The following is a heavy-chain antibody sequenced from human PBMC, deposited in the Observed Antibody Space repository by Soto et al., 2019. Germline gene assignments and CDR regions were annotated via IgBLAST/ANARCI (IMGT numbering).Heavy chain of an antibody. CDR1: GFTFGSYA. D-gene: IGHD4-17*01. CDR2: ISGSGGST. V-gene: IGHV3-23*01. Sequence: EVQLLESGGGLVQPGGSLRLSCAASGFTFGSYAMSWVRQAPGKGLEWVSAISGSGGSTYYADSVKGRFTISRDNSKNTLYLQMNSLRAEDTAVYYCAKDKIYGDYGFWYFDLWGRGTLVTVSS. J-gene: IGHJ2*01. CDR3: AKDKIYGDYGFWYFDL.